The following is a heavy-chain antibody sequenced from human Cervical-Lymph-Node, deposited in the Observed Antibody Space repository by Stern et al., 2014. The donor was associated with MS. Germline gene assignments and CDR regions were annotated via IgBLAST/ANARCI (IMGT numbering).Heavy chain of an antibody. Sequence: QMQMVQFGGGVVQPGRSLRLSCAASGFSFSRYDMHWVRQAPGKGLGWVAIIWYDGSKPYYAYAVTGRFTISRDNFKNTLYLQINSLRSEHTSVYYCASAYSSSHYYFDYWVQGTLVTVSS. CDR1: GFSFSRYD. CDR3: ASAYSSSHYYFDY. CDR2: IWYDGSKP. D-gene: IGHD6-13*01. J-gene: IGHJ4*02. V-gene: IGHV3-33*01.